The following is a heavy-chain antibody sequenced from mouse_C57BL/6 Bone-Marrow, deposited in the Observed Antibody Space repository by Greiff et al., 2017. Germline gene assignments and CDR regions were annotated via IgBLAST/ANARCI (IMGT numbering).Heavy chain of an antibody. CDR1: GYTFTDYE. J-gene: IGHJ2*01. D-gene: IGHD1-1*01. CDR2: IDPETGGT. CDR3: TRGGITTVVDYFDY. Sequence: VQLVESGAELVRPGASVTLSCKASGYTFTDYEMHWVKQTPVHGLEWIGAIDPETGGTAYNQKFKGKAILTADKSSSTAYMELRSLTSEDSAVYYCTRGGITTVVDYFDYWGQGTTLTVSS. V-gene: IGHV1-15*01.